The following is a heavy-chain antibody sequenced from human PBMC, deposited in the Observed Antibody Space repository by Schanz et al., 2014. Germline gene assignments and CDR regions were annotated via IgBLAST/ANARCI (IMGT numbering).Heavy chain of an antibody. D-gene: IGHD1-26*01. CDR2: IKEDGSVQ. J-gene: IGHJ3*01. CDR3: AREQRGVVAFDS. CDR1: TFTFCRDW. Sequence: EVQLVASGGGLVQPGGSLRLSCAASTFTFCRDWMRWVRQAPGKGLEWVANIKEDGSVQDYVDSMKDRITVSRDNSKNTSYLQLNSLRAEDTAVYYCAREQRGVVAFDSWGQGTMVTVSS. V-gene: IGHV3-7*01.